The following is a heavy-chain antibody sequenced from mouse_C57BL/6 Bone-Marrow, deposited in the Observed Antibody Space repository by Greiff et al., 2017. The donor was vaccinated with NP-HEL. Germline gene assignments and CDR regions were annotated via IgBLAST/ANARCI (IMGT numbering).Heavy chain of an antibody. Sequence: QVQLKESGPGLVQPSQSLSITCTVSGFSLTSYGVHWVRQSPGKGLEWLGVIWSGGSTDYNAAFISRLSISKDNSKSQVFFKMNGLQADDTAIYYCALYYGSRYYYAMDYWGQGTSVTVSS. D-gene: IGHD1-1*01. CDR1: GFSLTSYG. CDR3: ALYYGSRYYYAMDY. CDR2: IWSGGST. V-gene: IGHV2-2*01. J-gene: IGHJ4*01.